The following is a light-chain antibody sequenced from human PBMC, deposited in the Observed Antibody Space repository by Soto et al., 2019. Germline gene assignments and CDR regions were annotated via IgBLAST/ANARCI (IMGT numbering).Light chain of an antibody. CDR2: GAS. CDR1: QSVGGN. Sequence: EIVLTQSPGSLSLSPGDRATLSCRASQSVGGNVAWYQQIPGQPPKLLIFGASSRATGIADKFSGSGSGTDFTLTISSLEPEDFAVYYCQQRSNWPRTFGQGTKVDI. V-gene: IGKV3-11*01. J-gene: IGKJ1*01. CDR3: QQRSNWPRT.